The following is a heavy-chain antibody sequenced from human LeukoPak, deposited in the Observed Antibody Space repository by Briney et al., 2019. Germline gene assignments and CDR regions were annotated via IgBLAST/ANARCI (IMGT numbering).Heavy chain of an antibody. V-gene: IGHV3-49*04. Sequence: GGSLRLSCTTSGFTFCDYAMSWVRQAPGKGLEWVGFIRSKAYGGTTEYAASVKGRFTISRDDSRRIVYLQMNSLKTEVTAVYYCTREGRGSDAFDYWGQGTLVTVSS. D-gene: IGHD3-16*01. J-gene: IGHJ4*02. CDR1: GFTFCDYA. CDR2: IRSKAYGGTT. CDR3: TREGRGSDAFDY.